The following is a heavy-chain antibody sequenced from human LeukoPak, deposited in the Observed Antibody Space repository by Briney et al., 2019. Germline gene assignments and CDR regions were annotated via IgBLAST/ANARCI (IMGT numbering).Heavy chain of an antibody. J-gene: IGHJ4*02. V-gene: IGHV3-21*01. CDR1: GFTFSSYT. D-gene: IGHD3-22*01. CDR3: ARSRYDSSGYYGIIGD. Sequence: PGGSLRLSCAASGFTFSSYTMDWVRQAPGKGLEWVSFISSSSSYIYYADSVKGRFTISRDNAKKSLYLQMNSLRAEDTAVYYCARSRYDSSGYYGIIGDWGQGTLVTVSS. CDR2: ISSSSSYI.